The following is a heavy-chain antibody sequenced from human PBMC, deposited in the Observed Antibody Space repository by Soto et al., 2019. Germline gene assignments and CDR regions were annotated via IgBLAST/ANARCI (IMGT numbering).Heavy chain of an antibody. Sequence: SQTLSLTCVISGDSVSSNSAAWSWIRQSPSRGLEWLGRTYYRSKWYNDYAVSVKSRITINPDTSKNQFSLQLNSVTPEDTAVYYCAREPLDSSGWYDYWGQGTLVTVSS. D-gene: IGHD6-19*01. CDR3: AREPLDSSGWYDY. CDR1: GDSVSSNSAA. V-gene: IGHV6-1*01. CDR2: TYYRSKWYN. J-gene: IGHJ4*02.